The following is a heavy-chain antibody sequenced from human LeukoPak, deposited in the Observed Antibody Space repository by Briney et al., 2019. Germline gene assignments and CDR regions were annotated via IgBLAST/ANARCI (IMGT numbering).Heavy chain of an antibody. J-gene: IGHJ4*02. D-gene: IGHD3-22*01. CDR2: INHSGST. Sequence: SETLSLTCAVYGGSFSGYYWSWVRQPPGKGLEWIGEINHSGSTNYNPSLKSRVTISVDTSKNQFSLKLSSVTAADTAVYYCARGITNYYDSSGYYFDYWGQGTLVTVSS. CDR3: ARGITNYYDSSGYYFDY. CDR1: GGSFSGYY. V-gene: IGHV4-34*01.